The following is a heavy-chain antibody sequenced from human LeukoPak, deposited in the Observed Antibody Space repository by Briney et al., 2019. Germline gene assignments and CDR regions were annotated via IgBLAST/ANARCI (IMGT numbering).Heavy chain of an antibody. Sequence: PGGSLRLSCAASGFTFSNYWMHWVRQAPGKGLAWVSRINSDGINTSYADSVKGRFTISRDNAKNTLNLQMNSLRAEDTAVYYCARDLGQYYDTSDNWFDTWGQGTLVTVSS. J-gene: IGHJ5*02. CDR2: INSDGINT. D-gene: IGHD3-22*01. CDR3: ARDLGQYYDTSDNWFDT. CDR1: GFTFSNYW. V-gene: IGHV3-74*01.